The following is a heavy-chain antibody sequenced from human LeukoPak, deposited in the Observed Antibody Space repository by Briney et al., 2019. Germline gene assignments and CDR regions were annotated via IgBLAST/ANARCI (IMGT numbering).Heavy chain of an antibody. CDR3: AKAVPGARWYPNYYFDY. J-gene: IGHJ4*02. CDR1: GFTFSSYA. D-gene: IGHD6-13*01. Sequence: PGGSLRLSCAASGFTFSSYAMSWVRQAPGKGLEWVSAISGSGGSTYYADSVKGRFTISRDNSKNTLYLQMNSLRAEDTAVYYCAKAVPGARWYPNYYFDYWGQGTLVTVSS. V-gene: IGHV3-23*01. CDR2: ISGSGGST.